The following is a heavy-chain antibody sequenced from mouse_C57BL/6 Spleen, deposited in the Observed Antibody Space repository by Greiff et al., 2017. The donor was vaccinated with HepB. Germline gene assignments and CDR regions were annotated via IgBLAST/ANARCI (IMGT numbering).Heavy chain of an antibody. CDR2: IYPGDGDT. CDR3: ARRSSGYVRDYGAMDY. CDR1: GYAFSSYW. V-gene: IGHV1-80*01. Sequence: QVQLQQSGAELVKPGASVKISCKASGYAFSSYWMNWVKQRPGKGLEWIGQIYPGDGDTNYNGKFKGKATLTADKSSSTAYMQLSSLTSEDSAVYFCARRSSGYVRDYGAMDYWGQGTSVTVSS. J-gene: IGHJ4*01. D-gene: IGHD3-2*02.